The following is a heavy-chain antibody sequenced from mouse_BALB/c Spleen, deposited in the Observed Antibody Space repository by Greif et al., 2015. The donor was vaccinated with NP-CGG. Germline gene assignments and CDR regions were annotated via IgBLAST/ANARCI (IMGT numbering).Heavy chain of an antibody. V-gene: IGHV14-3*02. CDR3: ANWDCFLGV. J-gene: IGHJ1*01. CDR1: GFNIKDTY. CDR2: IDPANGHT. Sequence: VQLQQSGAELVKPGASVKFSCTASGFNIKDTYMHWVKQSPEQGLEWIGRIDPANGHTTYDPKFQGKATITADTSSNSASLQHSSLTSEDTDVYYGANWDCFLGVWGAGTSGYDSS. D-gene: IGHD4-1*01.